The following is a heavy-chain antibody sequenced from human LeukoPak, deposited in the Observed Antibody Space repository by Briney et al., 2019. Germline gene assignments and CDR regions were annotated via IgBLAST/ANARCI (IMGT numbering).Heavy chain of an antibody. V-gene: IGHV4-34*01. CDR1: GGSFSGYY. J-gene: IGHJ4*02. CDR3: ARVGKYDFWSGHDETRLDY. CDR2: INHRGST. Sequence: SETLSLTCAIYGGSFSGYYWSWIRQPPGKGLEWIGEINHRGSTNYNPSLKSRVTISVDTSKNQFSLKLSSVTAADTAVYYCARVGKYDFWSGHDETRLDYWGQGSLVTVSS. D-gene: IGHD3-3*01.